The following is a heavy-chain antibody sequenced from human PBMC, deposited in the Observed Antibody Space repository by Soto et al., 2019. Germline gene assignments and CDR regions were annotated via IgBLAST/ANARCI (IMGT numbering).Heavy chain of an antibody. CDR1: GFTFSSYA. V-gene: IGHV3-23*01. Sequence: EVQLLESGGGLVQPGGSLRLSCAASGFTFSSYAMSWVRQAPGKGLEWVSAISGSGGSTYYADSVKGRFTISRDNSKNTLYLQMNSLRAEDTAVYYCAKGARMVYAMSLSWFDPWGQGTLVTVSS. J-gene: IGHJ5*02. CDR2: ISGSGGST. CDR3: AKGARMVYAMSLSWFDP. D-gene: IGHD2-8*01.